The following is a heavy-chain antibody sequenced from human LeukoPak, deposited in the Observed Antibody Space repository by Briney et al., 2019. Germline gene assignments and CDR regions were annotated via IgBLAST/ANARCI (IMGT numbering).Heavy chain of an antibody. CDR1: GGSISSYY. D-gene: IGHD3-10*01. CDR2: IYYSGST. Sequence: SETLSLTCTVSGGSISSYYWSWIRQPPGKGLEWIGYIYYSGSTNYNPSLKSRVTISVDTSKNQFSLKLSSVTAADPAVYYCARGRYYYGSGSYYKGLHFDYWGQGTLVTVSS. CDR3: ARGRYYYGSGSYYKGLHFDY. J-gene: IGHJ4*02. V-gene: IGHV4-59*01.